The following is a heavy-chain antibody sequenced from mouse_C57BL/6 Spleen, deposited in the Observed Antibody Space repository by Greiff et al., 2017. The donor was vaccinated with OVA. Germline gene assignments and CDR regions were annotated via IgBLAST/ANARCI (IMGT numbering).Heavy chain of an antibody. D-gene: IGHD1-1*01. J-gene: IGHJ1*03. CDR1: GYTFTSYG. CDR2: IYPRSGNT. Sequence: QVQLQQSGAELARPGASVKLSCKASGYTFTSYGISWVKQRTGQGLEWIGEIYPRSGNTYYNEKFKGKATLTADKSSSTAYMELRSLTSEDSAVYICARYYGSSNWYFDVWGTGTTVTVSS. CDR3: ARYYGSSNWYFDV. V-gene: IGHV1-81*01.